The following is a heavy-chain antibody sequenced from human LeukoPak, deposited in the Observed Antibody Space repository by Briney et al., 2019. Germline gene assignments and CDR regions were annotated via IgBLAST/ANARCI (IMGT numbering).Heavy chain of an antibody. J-gene: IGHJ4*02. V-gene: IGHV1-2*02. CDR3: ARVGIGYSGYPGEDFDY. CDR2: INPNSGGT. D-gene: IGHD5-12*01. CDR1: GYTFTGYY. Sequence: ASVKVSCKASGYTFTGYYMHWVRQAPGQGLEWMGWINPNSGGTNYAQKFQGRVTMTRDTSISTAYMELSRLRSDDTAVYYCARVGIGYSGYPGEDFDYWGQGTLVTVSS.